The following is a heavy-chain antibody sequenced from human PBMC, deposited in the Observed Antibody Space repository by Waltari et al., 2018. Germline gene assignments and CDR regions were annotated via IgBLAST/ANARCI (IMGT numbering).Heavy chain of an antibody. V-gene: IGHV3-7*01. J-gene: IGHJ4*02. Sequence: EVQLVESGVGLVRPGGSLRLACAASGFPFRNYWMSWVRQAPGRGLEWMANIKEDGSATYSVDSVKGRFTISRDNAKNSLYVQMNNLRAEDTAVYYCAACIEVTGAYDFWGQGSLVTVSS. CDR1: GFPFRNYW. CDR3: AACIEVTGAYDF. CDR2: IKEDGSAT. D-gene: IGHD2-21*02.